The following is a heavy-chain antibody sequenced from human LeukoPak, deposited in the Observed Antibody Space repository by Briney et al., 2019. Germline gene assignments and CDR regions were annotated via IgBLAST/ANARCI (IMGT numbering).Heavy chain of an antibody. Sequence: PVASVKVSCKASGGTFSSYAISWVRQAPGQGLECMGGIIPIFGTANYAQKFQGRVTITTDESTSTAYMELSSLRSEDTAVYYCANSNCSSTSCEFDYWGQGTLVTVSS. V-gene: IGHV1-69*05. CDR2: IIPIFGTA. D-gene: IGHD2-2*01. CDR3: ANSNCSSTSCEFDY. CDR1: GGTFSSYA. J-gene: IGHJ4*02.